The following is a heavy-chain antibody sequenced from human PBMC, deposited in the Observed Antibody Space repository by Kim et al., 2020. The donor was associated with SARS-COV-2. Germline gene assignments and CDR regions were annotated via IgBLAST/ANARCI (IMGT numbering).Heavy chain of an antibody. J-gene: IGHJ5*02. V-gene: IGHV1-2*06. Sequence: ASVKVSCKASGYSFSGYYIHWVRQAPGQGLEWMGRINPNGGGTNYAQKFQGRVTMTRDTSISTAYMELNRLRSDDTAVYYCAKVGDDYGDHVSYHWGQGTLVSVSS. D-gene: IGHD4-17*01. CDR1: GYSFSGYY. CDR3: AKVGDDYGDHVSYH. CDR2: INPNGGGT.